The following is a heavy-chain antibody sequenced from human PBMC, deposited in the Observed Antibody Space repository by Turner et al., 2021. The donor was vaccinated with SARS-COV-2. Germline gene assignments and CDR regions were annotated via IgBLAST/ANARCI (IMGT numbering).Heavy chain of an antibody. J-gene: IGHJ4*02. CDR2: IRGSGVTT. CDR3: AKGGWGAFDY. V-gene: IGHV3-23*01. CDR1: GITSTSYS. D-gene: IGHD3-16*01. Sequence: EVQLLESGGGLVQPGGSLRLSCAASGITSTSYSMSWVRQAPGKGLEWVSSIRGSGVTTYYADSVKGRFTISRDSFNNMVYLQMNSLRADDMAVYYCAKGGWGAFDYWGQGILVIVSS.